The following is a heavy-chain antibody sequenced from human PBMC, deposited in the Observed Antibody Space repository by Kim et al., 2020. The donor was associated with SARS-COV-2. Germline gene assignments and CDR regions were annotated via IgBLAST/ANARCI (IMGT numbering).Heavy chain of an antibody. Sequence: GGSLRLSCAASGFTFDDYAMHWVRQAPGKGLEWVSGISWNSGSIGYADSVKGRFTISRDNAKNSLYLQMNSLRAEDTALYYCAKDAFDIWGQGTMVTVSS. V-gene: IGHV3-9*01. CDR3: AKDAFDI. J-gene: IGHJ3*02. CDR2: ISWNSGSI. CDR1: GFTFDDYA.